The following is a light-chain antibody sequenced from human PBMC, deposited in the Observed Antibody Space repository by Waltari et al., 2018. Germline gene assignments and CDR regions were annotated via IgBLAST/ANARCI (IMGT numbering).Light chain of an antibody. J-gene: IGKJ2*01. CDR3: QQSDAFPYT. CDR2: ATS. CDR1: QTIPTY. V-gene: IGKV1-39*01. Sequence: DIQMTQSPSSLSASVGDRVTIACRASQTIPTYLNWYQHKAGEAPNLLIYATSNSESGVPSRFSGSGSGTEFTLTISNLQAEDFATYYCQQSDAFPYTFGQGTKLEIK.